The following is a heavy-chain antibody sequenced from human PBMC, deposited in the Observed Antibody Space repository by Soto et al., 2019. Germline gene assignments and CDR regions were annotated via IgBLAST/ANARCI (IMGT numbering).Heavy chain of an antibody. CDR1: GDSFNDYY. D-gene: IGHD2-15*01. V-gene: IGHV1-2*02. J-gene: IGHJ6*03. CDR3: ARESGGATATLDYYYFYMDV. CDR2: INPNGGAT. Sequence: ASVKVSCKTSGDSFNDYYIHWVRQAPGQGLEWMGWINPNGGATKYAQKFQGRVTVTRDTSIRTVYMELSSLRSDDTAVYYCARESGGATATLDYYYFYMDVWGKGNPGHRLL.